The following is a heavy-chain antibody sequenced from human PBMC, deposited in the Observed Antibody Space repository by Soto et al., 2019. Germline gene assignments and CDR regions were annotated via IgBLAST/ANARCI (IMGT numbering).Heavy chain of an antibody. Sequence: PGGSLRLSCAASGFTFSSYAMSWVRQAPGKGLEWVSAISGSGGSTYYADSVKGRFTISRDNSKNTLYLQMNSLRAEDTAVYYCAKDGTYYYGSGSYSLDYWRQRTLVTVSS. J-gene: IGHJ4*02. CDR2: ISGSGGST. V-gene: IGHV3-23*01. CDR3: AKDGTYYYGSGSYSLDY. CDR1: GFTFSSYA. D-gene: IGHD3-10*01.